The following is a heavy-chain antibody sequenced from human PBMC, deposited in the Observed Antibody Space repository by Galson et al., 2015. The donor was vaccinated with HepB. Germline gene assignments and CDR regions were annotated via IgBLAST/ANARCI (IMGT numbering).Heavy chain of an antibody. CDR3: AGDKLTTTCYSCGMDV. J-gene: IGHJ6*02. Sequence: SVKVSCKASGSTFTSYYMHWVRQAPGQGLEWMGIISPSGGSTSYAQKFQGRVTMTRDTSTSTVYMELSSLRSEDTAVYYCAGDKLTTTCYSCGMDVWGQGTTVTVSS. V-gene: IGHV1-46*01. D-gene: IGHD1-14*01. CDR2: ISPSGGST. CDR1: GSTFTSYY.